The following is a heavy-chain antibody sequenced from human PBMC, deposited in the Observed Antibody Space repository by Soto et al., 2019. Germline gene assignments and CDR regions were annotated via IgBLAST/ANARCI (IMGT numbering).Heavy chain of an antibody. CDR2: IVVGSGNT. Sequence: SVKVSCKASGFTFSNSGIHWVRQAPGQRLEWVGWIVVGSGNTDYAQKFQERVTITRDVSTSTAYMELTSLRSEDSAVYYCARDRWAAVDTTWLDPWGQGTLVTVSS. CDR3: ARDRWAAVDTTWLDP. D-gene: IGHD6-13*01. J-gene: IGHJ5*02. V-gene: IGHV1-58*02. CDR1: GFTFSNSG.